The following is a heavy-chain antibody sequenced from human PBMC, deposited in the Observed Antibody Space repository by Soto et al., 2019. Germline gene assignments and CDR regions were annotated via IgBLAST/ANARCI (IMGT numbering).Heavy chain of an antibody. CDR1: GDSIGSGEYS. V-gene: IGHV4-30-2*01. J-gene: IGHJ5*02. D-gene: IGHD4-17*01. CDR2: IYHTGRT. CDR3: ARAVGYGAYNGFVP. Sequence: SETLSLTCAVSGDSIGSGEYSWSWIRQPPGKGLEWIGYIYHTGRTYSNPSLKSRVTISVDRAMSQFSLNLKSVTAADTALYFCARAVGYGAYNGFVPWGQGAQVTVSS.